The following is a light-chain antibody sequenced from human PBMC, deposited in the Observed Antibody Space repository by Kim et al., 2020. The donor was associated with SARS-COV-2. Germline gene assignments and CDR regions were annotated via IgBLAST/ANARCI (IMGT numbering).Light chain of an antibody. CDR2: AAS. CDR1: QGISNY. Sequence: DIQMTQSPSSLSASVGDRVTITCRACQGISNYLAWYQQKPGKVPKLLIYAASALRSGVPSRFSGSGSGTDFTLTITSLQPEDVAVYYCQQCKGAPWTFGHGTKVEIK. J-gene: IGKJ1*01. V-gene: IGKV1-27*01. CDR3: QQCKGAPWT.